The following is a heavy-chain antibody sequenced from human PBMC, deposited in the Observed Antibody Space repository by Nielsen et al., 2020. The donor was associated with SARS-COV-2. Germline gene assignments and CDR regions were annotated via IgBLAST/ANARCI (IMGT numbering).Heavy chain of an antibody. CDR3: ARAPIFDI. V-gene: IGHV4-31*11. CDR2: IYYSGST. J-gene: IGHJ3*02. CDR1: GGSVNTHAW. Sequence: SETLSLTCAVFGGSVNTHAWWSWVRQAPGKGLEWIGYIYYSGSTYYNPSLKSRVTISVDTSKNQFSLKLSSVTAADTAVYYCARAPIFDIWGQGTMVTVSS.